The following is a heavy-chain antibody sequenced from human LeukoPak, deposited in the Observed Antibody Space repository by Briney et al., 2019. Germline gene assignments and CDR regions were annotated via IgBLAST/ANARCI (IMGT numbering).Heavy chain of an antibody. Sequence: GGTLRLSCAASGFTFSDYAMHWVRQPPGKGLEYVSAISTDGGGTYYVNSVKGRFTISRDNSKNTLYLQMGSLRAEDMAVYYCARYGSGSYYHYWGQGTLVTVSS. D-gene: IGHD3-10*01. CDR2: ISTDGGGT. J-gene: IGHJ4*02. CDR1: GFTFSDYA. CDR3: ARYGSGSYYHY. V-gene: IGHV3-64*01.